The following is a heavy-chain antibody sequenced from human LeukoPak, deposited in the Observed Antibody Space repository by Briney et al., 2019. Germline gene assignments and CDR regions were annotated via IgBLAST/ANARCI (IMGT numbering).Heavy chain of an antibody. CDR1: GGSISSYY. J-gene: IGHJ5*02. D-gene: IGHD4-23*01. CDR2: IYYSGST. Sequence: PSETLSLTCTVSGGSISSYYWSWIRQPPGKGLEWIGYIYYSGSTNYNPSLKSRVTISVDTSKNQFSLKLSSVTAADTAVYYCARDLNGGNSGWFDPWGQGTLVTVSS. V-gene: IGHV4-59*01. CDR3: ARDLNGGNSGWFDP.